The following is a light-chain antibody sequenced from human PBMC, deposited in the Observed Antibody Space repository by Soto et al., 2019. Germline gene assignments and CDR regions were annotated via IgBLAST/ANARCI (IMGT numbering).Light chain of an antibody. Sequence: EIVLTQAPGTLSLSPGERATLSCRASQSVSSRYLAWYQQKPGQAPRLLMYGASSMGPGISDRFSGSGSGFFCSLTISRLEVEDFAVYHCQEYGSLRLTFGGGAKVEIK. CDR3: QEYGSLRLT. J-gene: IGKJ4*01. CDR2: GAS. V-gene: IGKV3-20*01. CDR1: QSVSSRY.